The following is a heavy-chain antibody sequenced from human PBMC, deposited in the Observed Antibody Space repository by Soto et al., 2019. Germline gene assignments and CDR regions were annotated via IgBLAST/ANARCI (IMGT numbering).Heavy chain of an antibody. CDR1: GFTFDDYA. V-gene: IGHV3-9*01. J-gene: IGHJ3*02. CDR2: ISWNSGSI. CDR3: VFWLSDAFDI. D-gene: IGHD3-3*01. Sequence: GGSLRLSCAASGFTFDDYAMHWVRQAPGKGLEWVSGISWNSGSIGYADSVKGRFTISRDNAKNSLYMQMNSLRAEDTALYYCVFWLSDAFDIWGQGTMVTVSS.